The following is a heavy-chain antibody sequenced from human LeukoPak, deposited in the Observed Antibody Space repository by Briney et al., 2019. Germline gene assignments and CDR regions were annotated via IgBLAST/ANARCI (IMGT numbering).Heavy chain of an antibody. J-gene: IGHJ5*02. D-gene: IGHD3-16*02. V-gene: IGHV3-33*06. CDR2: IWYDGSNK. CDR1: GFTFSSYG. Sequence: GGSLRLSCAASGFTFSSYGMHWFRQAPGKGLEWVAVIWYDGSNKYHADSVKGRFTISRDNSKNTLYLQMNSLRAEDTAVYYCAKDALPMITFGGVIVDRNNWFDPWGQGTLVTVSS. CDR3: AKDALPMITFGGVIVDRNNWFDP.